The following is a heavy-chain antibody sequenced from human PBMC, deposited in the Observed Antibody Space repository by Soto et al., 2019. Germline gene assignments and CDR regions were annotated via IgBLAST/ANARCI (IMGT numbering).Heavy chain of an antibody. CDR3: AKSRRTDAEGYTFDY. V-gene: IGHV4-59*11. D-gene: IGHD2-15*01. J-gene: IGHJ4*02. CDR1: CDYIRGHY. Sequence: PAETQCLTSTVSCDYIRGHYWSCICNSPGKGLQWIGYIYYSGNTNYNPSLKGRVTMPVDTSKNQFSLQVSSVTAADTAVYFCAKSRRTDAEGYTFDYWGQGALVTVSS. CDR2: IYYSGNT.